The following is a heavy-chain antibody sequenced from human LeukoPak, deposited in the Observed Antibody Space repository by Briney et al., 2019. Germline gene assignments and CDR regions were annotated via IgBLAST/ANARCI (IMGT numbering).Heavy chain of an antibody. D-gene: IGHD3-10*01. CDR2: IYYSGST. Sequence: PSETLSLTCTVSGGSISSYYWSWIRQPPGKGLEWIGYIYYSGSTNYNPSLKSRVTISVDTSKNQFSLKLSSVTAADTAVYYCARVEYYDNWFDPWGQGTLVTVSS. CDR1: GGSISSYY. J-gene: IGHJ5*02. CDR3: ARVEYYDNWFDP. V-gene: IGHV4-59*12.